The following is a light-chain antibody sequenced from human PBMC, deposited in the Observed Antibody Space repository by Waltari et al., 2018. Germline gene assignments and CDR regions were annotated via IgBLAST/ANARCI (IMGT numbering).Light chain of an antibody. V-gene: IGKV1-5*03. Sequence: DIQMTQSPSALSASIGHAVTITCRARQNLNNWLAWYQQKPGKAPKVLIYKASGLENGVPSRFSGGGSGTEFTLTISNLQPDDFATYYCQQYNSNSWTFGQGTKVELK. CDR2: KAS. CDR1: QNLNNW. CDR3: QQYNSNSWT. J-gene: IGKJ1*01.